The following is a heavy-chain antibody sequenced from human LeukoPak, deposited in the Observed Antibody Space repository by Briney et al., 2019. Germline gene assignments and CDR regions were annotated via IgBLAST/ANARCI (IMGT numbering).Heavy chain of an antibody. CDR1: GYTFTGYY. V-gene: IGHV1-2*02. J-gene: IGHJ4*02. D-gene: IGHD3-22*01. CDR2: INPNSGGT. Sequence: RASVKVSCKASGYTFTGYYMHWVRQAPGQGLEWMGWINPNSGGTNYAQKFQGRVTMTRDTSISTAYMELSRLRSDDTAVYYCARRSDDYDSSAYYHWGQGTLVTVSS. CDR3: ARRSDDYDSSAYYH.